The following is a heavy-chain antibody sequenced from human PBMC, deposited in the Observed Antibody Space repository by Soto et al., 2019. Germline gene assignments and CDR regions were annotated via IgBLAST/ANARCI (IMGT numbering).Heavy chain of an antibody. CDR1: GGSISSSSYY. J-gene: IGHJ2*01. CDR3: ARTPGGRSGYFDL. D-gene: IGHD3-16*01. Sequence: QLQLQESGPGLVKPSETLSLTCTVSGGSISSSSYYWGWIRQPPGKGLEWIGSIYYSGSTYYNPSLKSRVTISVDTSKNQFSLKLSSVTAADTAVYYCARTPGGRSGYFDLWGRGTLVTGSS. V-gene: IGHV4-39*01. CDR2: IYYSGST.